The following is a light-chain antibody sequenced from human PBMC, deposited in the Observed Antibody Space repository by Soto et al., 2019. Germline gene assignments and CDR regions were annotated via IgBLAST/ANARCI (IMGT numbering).Light chain of an antibody. CDR1: QSLSSS. CDR2: DAS. V-gene: IGKV3-15*01. CDR3: LQYFRWRT. J-gene: IGKJ1*01. Sequence: EIVMTQSPATLSVSPGERATLSCRASQSLSSSLAWYQQKPGQAPRLLIYDASTRATDIPARFSGSGSGTEFTLTISSLQSEDSAVNYCLQYFRWRTFGQGTKVEIK.